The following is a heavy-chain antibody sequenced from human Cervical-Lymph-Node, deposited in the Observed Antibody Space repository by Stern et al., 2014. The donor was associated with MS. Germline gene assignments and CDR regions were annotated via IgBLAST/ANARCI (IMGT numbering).Heavy chain of an antibody. V-gene: IGHV3-30*18. CDR3: AKDLGGNAFDY. J-gene: IGHJ4*02. CDR1: GFTFSDYG. D-gene: IGHD4-23*01. Sequence: MQLVESGGGVVQPGRSLRLSCEASGFTFSDYGIHWVRQAPGKGLEWVAVISYDGAHKYYTDSVKGRVTISRDNSKNTVFLQMKNLRSEDTAIYYCAKDLGGNAFDYWGQGTRVTVTS. CDR2: ISYDGAHK.